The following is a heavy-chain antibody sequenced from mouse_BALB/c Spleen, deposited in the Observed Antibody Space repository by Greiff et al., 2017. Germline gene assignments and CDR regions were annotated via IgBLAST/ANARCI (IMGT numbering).Heavy chain of an antibody. V-gene: IGHV3-5*02. Sequence: VQLQQSGPGLVKPSQTVSLTCTVTGISITTGNYRWSWIRQFPGNKLEWIGYIYYSGTITYNPSLTSRTTITRDTSKNQFFLEMNSLTAEDTATYYCARDDYEGAWFAYWGQGTLVTVSA. CDR2: IYYSGTI. J-gene: IGHJ3*01. CDR3: ARDDYEGAWFAY. CDR1: GISITTGNYR. D-gene: IGHD2-13*01.